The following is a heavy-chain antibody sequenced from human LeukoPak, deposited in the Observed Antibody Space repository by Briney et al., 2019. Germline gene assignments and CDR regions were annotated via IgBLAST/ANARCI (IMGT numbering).Heavy chain of an antibody. CDR2: ISYIGST. V-gene: IGHV4-59*11. Sequence: SXTTHYWXWIRQPPGKGLEWIGYISYIGSTNYNPSLKSRVTISIDTSKNEVSLMLTSVTAADTAVYYCASDSISINAFDAWGQGTMVTVSS. J-gene: IGHJ3*01. D-gene: IGHD3-10*01. CDR1: SXTTHY. CDR3: ASDSISINAFDA.